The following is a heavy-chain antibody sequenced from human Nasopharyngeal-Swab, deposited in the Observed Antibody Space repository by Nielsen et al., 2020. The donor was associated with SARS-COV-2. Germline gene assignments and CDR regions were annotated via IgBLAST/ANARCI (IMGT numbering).Heavy chain of an antibody. CDR2: ISSSSSYI. CDR1: GFTFSSYS. CDR3: AKGEGGIAPRDYYYYMDV. Sequence: GESLKISCAASGFTFSSYSMNWVRQAPGKGLEWVSSISSSSSYIYYADSVKGRFTISRDNAKNSLYLQMNSLRAEDTAVYYCAKGEGGIAPRDYYYYMDVWGKGTTVTVSS. V-gene: IGHV3-21*01. D-gene: IGHD1-26*01. J-gene: IGHJ6*03.